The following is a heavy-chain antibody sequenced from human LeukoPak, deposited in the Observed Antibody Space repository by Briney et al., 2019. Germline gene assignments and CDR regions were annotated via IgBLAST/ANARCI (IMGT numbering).Heavy chain of an antibody. CDR3: ARVLSRGVIENWFDP. CDR1: GGSISSGGYY. J-gene: IGHJ5*02. D-gene: IGHD3-10*01. CDR2: IYYSGST. V-gene: IGHV4-31*03. Sequence: SETLSLTCTVSGGSISSGGYYWSWIRQHPGKGLEWIGYIYYSGSTYYNPSLKSRVTISVDTSKNQFSLKLSSVTAADTAVYYCARVLSRGVIENWFDPWGQGTLVTVSS.